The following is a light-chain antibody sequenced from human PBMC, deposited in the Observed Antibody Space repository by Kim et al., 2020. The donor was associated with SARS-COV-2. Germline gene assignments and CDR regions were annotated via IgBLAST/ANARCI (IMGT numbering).Light chain of an antibody. CDR1: RLGDKS. J-gene: IGLJ2*01. Sequence: VSPGQTASITCSGDRLGDKSVCWYRQKPGQSPVLVIYEDTKRPSGIPERFSGSKSGTTATLTISGTQAMDEADYYCQAWDNRVTLVFGGGTQLTVL. V-gene: IGLV3-1*01. CDR3: QAWDNRVTLV. CDR2: EDT.